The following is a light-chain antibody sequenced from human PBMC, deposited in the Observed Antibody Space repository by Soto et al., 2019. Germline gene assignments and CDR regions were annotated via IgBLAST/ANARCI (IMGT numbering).Light chain of an antibody. V-gene: IGLV1-40*01. CDR3: KSYDSSLSGSGV. J-gene: IGLJ3*02. CDR1: SSNIGAGYD. Sequence: QSVLTQPPSVSGAPGQRVTISCTGSSSNIGAGYDVHWYQQLPGTAPKLLIYGNSNRPSGVPERFSGSKSGTSASLAITGLQADDEADYYCKSYDSSLSGSGVFGGGTKVTVL. CDR2: GNS.